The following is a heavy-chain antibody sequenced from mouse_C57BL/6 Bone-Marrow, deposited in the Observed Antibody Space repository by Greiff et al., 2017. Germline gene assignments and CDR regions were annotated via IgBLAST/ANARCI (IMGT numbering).Heavy chain of an antibody. CDR1: GYTFTDYE. V-gene: IGHV1-15*01. J-gene: IGHJ2*01. D-gene: IGHD1-1*01. Sequence: QVQLQQPGAELVRPGASVTLSCKASGYTFTDYEMHWVKQTPVHGLEWIGAIDPASGGTAYNQKFKGKAILTADKSSSTAYMELRSLTSEDSAVYYCTVYGSSLFDCGGGDNAHTVSS. CDR2: IDPASGGT. CDR3: TVYGSSLFDC.